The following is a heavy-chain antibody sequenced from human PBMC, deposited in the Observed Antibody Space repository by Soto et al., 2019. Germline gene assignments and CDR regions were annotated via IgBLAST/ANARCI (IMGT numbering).Heavy chain of an antibody. CDR1: GFTFSSYA. V-gene: IGHV3-30-3*01. D-gene: IGHD2-2*01. Sequence: QVQLVESGGGVVQPGRSLRLSCAASGFTFSSYAMHWVRQAPGKGLEWVAVISYDGSNKYYADSVKGRFTISRDNSKNTLYLQMSSLRAEDTAVYYCARTLHSLVPAVYWGQGTLVTVSS. CDR2: ISYDGSNK. CDR3: ARTLHSLVPAVY. J-gene: IGHJ4*02.